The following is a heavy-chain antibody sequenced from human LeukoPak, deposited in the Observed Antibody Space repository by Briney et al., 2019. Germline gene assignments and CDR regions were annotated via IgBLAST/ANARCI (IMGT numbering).Heavy chain of an antibody. D-gene: IGHD1-1*01. CDR2: ISASGDVT. CDR1: GFTFSKFP. V-gene: IGHV3-23*01. Sequence: SLRLSCAASGFTFSKFPMGWVRQAPGRGLEWVSAISASGDVTFYADSLRGRFTISRDNSKSTLYLQMNGLRAEDTAIFYCAKSLFTSATGTGRAFHIWGQGTRVTVSS. CDR3: AKSLFTSATGTGRAFHI. J-gene: IGHJ3*02.